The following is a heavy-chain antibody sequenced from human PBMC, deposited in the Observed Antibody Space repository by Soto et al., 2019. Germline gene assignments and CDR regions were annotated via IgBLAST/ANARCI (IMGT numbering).Heavy chain of an antibody. Sequence: GGSLRLSCAASGFTFSTYWMTWVRQAPGKGLEWVANIIKDGSEKSYVDSVKGRFIISRDNAKNSLYLEMNSLRVEDTAVYYCARDLGGLGYWGQGSLVTVSS. V-gene: IGHV3-7*03. D-gene: IGHD1-26*01. CDR2: IIKDGSEK. CDR3: ARDLGGLGY. CDR1: GFTFSTYW. J-gene: IGHJ4*02.